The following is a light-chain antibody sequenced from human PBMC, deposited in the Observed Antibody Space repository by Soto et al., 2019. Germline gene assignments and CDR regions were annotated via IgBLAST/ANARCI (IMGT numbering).Light chain of an antibody. CDR2: GAS. Sequence: EIVMTQSPATLSVSPEERATLSCRASQSVSSNLAWYQQKRGQAPRLLIYGASTRATGIPARFSGSGSGTEFTLTISSLQSEDFAVYYCQQYNNWPPLTFGGGTKVEIK. CDR1: QSVSSN. V-gene: IGKV3-15*01. J-gene: IGKJ4*01. CDR3: QQYNNWPPLT.